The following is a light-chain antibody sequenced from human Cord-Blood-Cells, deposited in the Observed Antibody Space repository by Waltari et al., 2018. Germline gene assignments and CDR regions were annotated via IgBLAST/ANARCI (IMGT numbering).Light chain of an antibody. CDR3: QQRSNWPLT. V-gene: IGKV3-11*01. CDR2: DAS. CDR1: QSVSSY. Sequence: EIVLTQSPATLSLSPGERATPSCRASQSVSSYLAWYPQKPGQAPRLHIYDASNRATGIPARFSGSGSGTDFTLTISSLEPEDFAVYYCQQRSNWPLTFGGGTKVEIK. J-gene: IGKJ4*01.